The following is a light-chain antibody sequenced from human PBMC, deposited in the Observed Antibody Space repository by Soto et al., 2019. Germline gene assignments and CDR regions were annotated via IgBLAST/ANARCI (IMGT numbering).Light chain of an antibody. Sequence: EIVMTQSPATLSVSPGERATLSCRASQSVSSNLAWYQHKPGQAPRLLIYGASTRATGIQARFSGSGSGTEFTLTISSLQSEDFAVYYCQQYNNWPLTFGGGTKVEIK. J-gene: IGKJ4*01. CDR2: GAS. V-gene: IGKV3-15*01. CDR3: QQYNNWPLT. CDR1: QSVSSN.